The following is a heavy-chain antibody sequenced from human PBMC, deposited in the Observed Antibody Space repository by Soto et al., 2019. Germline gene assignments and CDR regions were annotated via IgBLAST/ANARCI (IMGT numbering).Heavy chain of an antibody. D-gene: IGHD6-19*01. CDR2: ITSDTKTI. J-gene: IGHJ4*02. CDR1: GFPFSVYS. V-gene: IGHV3-48*02. CDR3: ARSVEGHFDY. Sequence: EVQLVESGGDLVQREGSLKLSCVASGFPFSVYSMNWVRQAQGKGLEWFSYITSDTKTIKYADSVKGRFTISRDNAKNSVYLQMNSLRDEDTAVYYCARSVEGHFDYWGQGTVVTVSS.